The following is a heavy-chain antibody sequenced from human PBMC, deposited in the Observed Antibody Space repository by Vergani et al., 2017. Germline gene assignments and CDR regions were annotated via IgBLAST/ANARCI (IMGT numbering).Heavy chain of an antibody. CDR3: ASPSIIGWFDP. V-gene: IGHV4-38-2*01. Sequence: QVQLQESGPGLVKPSETLSLTCAVSGYSISSGYYWGWVRQPPGKRLEWIGSIYHSGSTYYNPSLKSRVTISVDTSKNQFSLKLSSVTAADTAVYYCASPSIIGWFDPWGQGTLVTVSS. CDR1: GYSISSGYY. D-gene: IGHD3-3*02. J-gene: IGHJ5*02. CDR2: IYHSGST.